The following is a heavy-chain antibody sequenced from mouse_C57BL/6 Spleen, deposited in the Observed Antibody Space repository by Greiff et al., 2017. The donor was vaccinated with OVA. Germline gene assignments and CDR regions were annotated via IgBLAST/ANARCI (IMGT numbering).Heavy chain of an antibody. CDR1: GYTFTDYE. V-gene: IGHV1-15*01. CDR3: TTHQRYFDY. CDR2: IDPETGGT. Sequence: QVQLQQSGAELVRPGASVTLSCKASGYTFTDYEMHWVKQTPVHGLEWIGAIDPETGGTAYNQKFKGKAILTADKSSSTAYMALRSLTSEDSAVYYCTTHQRYFDYWGQGTTLTVSS. J-gene: IGHJ2*01.